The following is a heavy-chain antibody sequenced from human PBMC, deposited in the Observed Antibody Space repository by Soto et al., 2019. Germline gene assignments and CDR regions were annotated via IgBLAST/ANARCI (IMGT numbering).Heavy chain of an antibody. V-gene: IGHV4-59*01. CDR3: ARDGGYDLPFDY. CDR1: GGSISSYY. CDR2: IYYSGST. Sequence: SETLSLTCTVSGGSISSYYWSWIRQPPGKGLEWIGYIYYSGSTNYNPSLKSRVTISVDTSKNQFSLKLSSVTAADTAVYYCARDGGYDLPFDYWGQGTLVTVSS. J-gene: IGHJ4*02. D-gene: IGHD5-12*01.